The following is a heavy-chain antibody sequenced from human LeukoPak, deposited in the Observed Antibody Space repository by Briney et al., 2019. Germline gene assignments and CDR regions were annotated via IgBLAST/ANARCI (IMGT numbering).Heavy chain of an antibody. V-gene: IGHV3-21*01. Sequence: GGSLRLSCAASGFTFSSYCMNWVRQAPGKGLEWVSSISSSSSYIYYADSVKGRFTISRDNAKNSLYLQMNSLRAEDTAVYYCARLLRGYCSSTSCSPYNWFDPWGQGTLVTVSS. CDR2: ISSSSSYI. CDR3: ARLLRGYCSSTSCSPYNWFDP. CDR1: GFTFSSYC. J-gene: IGHJ5*02. D-gene: IGHD2-2*01.